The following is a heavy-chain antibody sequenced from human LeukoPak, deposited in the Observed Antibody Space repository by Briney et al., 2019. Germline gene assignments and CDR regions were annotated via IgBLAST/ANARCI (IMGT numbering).Heavy chain of an antibody. J-gene: IGHJ4*02. Sequence: GPLRLSCAASGLTLSDNYMSWVRQAPGKGLEWVSVIYNTGSTYYADSVKGRFTISRDNSKNTMYLQMNSLRVEDTAVYYCTRVSSWFLDYWGQGVLVSVSS. CDR1: GLTLSDNY. V-gene: IGHV3-53*01. D-gene: IGHD6-13*01. CDR3: TRVSSWFLDY. CDR2: IYNTGST.